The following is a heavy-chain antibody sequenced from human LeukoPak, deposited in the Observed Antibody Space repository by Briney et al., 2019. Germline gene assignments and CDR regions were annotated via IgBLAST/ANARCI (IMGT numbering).Heavy chain of an antibody. CDR3: AKGLDCSSTSCLNNY. CDR1: GFTFGSYG. V-gene: IGHV3-30*02. Sequence: PGGSLRLSCAASGFTFGSYGMHWVRQAPGKGLEWVAVISYDGSNKYYADSVKGRFTISRDNSKNTLYLQMNSLRAEDTAVYYCAKGLDCSSTSCLNNYWGQGTLVTVSS. D-gene: IGHD2-2*01. CDR2: ISYDGSNK. J-gene: IGHJ4*02.